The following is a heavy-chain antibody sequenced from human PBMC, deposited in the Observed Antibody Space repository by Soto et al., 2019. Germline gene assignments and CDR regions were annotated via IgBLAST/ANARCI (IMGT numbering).Heavy chain of an antibody. CDR3: ARDRLSWPRFDY. V-gene: IGHV3-23*01. CDR2: NSGRGDNT. CDR1: GFTFSGFA. Sequence: GSLRLSCAASGFTFSGFAMSWVRQAPGKGLEWVSTNSGRGDNTYFADSVKGRFTISRDNSKNTLYLQMNSVSAEDTAVYYCARDRLSWPRFDYWGQGTLVTGSS. J-gene: IGHJ4*02.